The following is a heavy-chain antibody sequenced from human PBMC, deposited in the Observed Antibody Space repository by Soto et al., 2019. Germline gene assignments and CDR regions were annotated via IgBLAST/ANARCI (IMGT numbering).Heavy chain of an antibody. CDR2: ISYDGSNK. J-gene: IGHJ4*02. Sequence: GGSLRLSCAASGFTFSSYAMHWVRQAPGKGLEWVAVISYDGSNKYYADSVKGRFTISRDNSKNTLYLQMNSLRAEDTAVYYCAREGVLYDSSGYFTPGLFDYWGQGTLVTVSS. CDR1: GFTFSSYA. CDR3: AREGVLYDSSGYFTPGLFDY. V-gene: IGHV3-30-3*01. D-gene: IGHD3-22*01.